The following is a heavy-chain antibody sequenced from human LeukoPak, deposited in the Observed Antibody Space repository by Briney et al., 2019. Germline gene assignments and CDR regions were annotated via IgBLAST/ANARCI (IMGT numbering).Heavy chain of an antibody. D-gene: IGHD6-19*01. V-gene: IGHV3-48*03. J-gene: IGHJ3*02. CDR1: GFTFSSYE. CDR2: ISSSGSTI. Sequence: GGSLRLSCAASGFTFSSYEMNWVRQAPGKGLEWVSYISSSGSTIYYADSVKGRFTISRDNAKNSLYLQMNSLRAEDTAVHYCASEDSSGWNAFDIWGQGTMVTVSS. CDR3: ASEDSSGWNAFDI.